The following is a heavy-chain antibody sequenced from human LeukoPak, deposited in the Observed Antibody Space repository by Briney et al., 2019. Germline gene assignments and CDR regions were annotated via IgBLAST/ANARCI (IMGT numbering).Heavy chain of an antibody. CDR1: GFTFSSYA. D-gene: IGHD3-16*02. V-gene: IGHV3-23*01. CDR3: AKKWGGYPYDY. CDR2: ISGSGGST. J-gene: IGHJ4*02. Sequence: GESLRLSCAASGFTFSSYAMSWGRQPPGKGLEWVSAISGSGGSTYYADSVKGRFTISRDNSKNTLYLQMNSLRAEDTAVYYCAKKWGGYPYDYWGQGTLVTVSS.